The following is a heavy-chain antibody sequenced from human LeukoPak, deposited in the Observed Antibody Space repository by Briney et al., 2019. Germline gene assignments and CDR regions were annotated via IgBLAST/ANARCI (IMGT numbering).Heavy chain of an antibody. Sequence: PSETLSLTCAVYGGSFSGYYWSWIRQPPGKGLEWIGEINHSGSTNYNPSLKSRVTISVDTSKNQFSLKLSSVTAADTAVYYCAREEIIGYDSSGYYLYWGQGTLVTVSS. CDR1: GGSFSGYY. CDR3: AREEIIGYDSSGYYLY. CDR2: INHSGST. V-gene: IGHV4-34*01. D-gene: IGHD3-22*01. J-gene: IGHJ4*02.